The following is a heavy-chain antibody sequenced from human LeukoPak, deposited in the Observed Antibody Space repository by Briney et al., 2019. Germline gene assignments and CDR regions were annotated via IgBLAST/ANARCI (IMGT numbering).Heavy chain of an antibody. CDR3: ATSTAAGTNAFDI. CDR2: TYYRSKWYN. V-gene: IGHV6-1*01. J-gene: IGHJ3*02. Sequence: SQTLSLTCVICGDSVSSNSAAWNWIRQSPSRGLEWLGRTYYRSKWYNDYAVSVKSRITISPDTSKNQFSLQLNSVTPEDTAVYYCATSTAAGTNAFDIWGRETMVTVSS. CDR1: GDSVSSNSAA. D-gene: IGHD6-13*01.